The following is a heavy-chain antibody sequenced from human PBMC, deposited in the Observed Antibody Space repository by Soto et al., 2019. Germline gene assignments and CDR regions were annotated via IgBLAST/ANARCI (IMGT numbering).Heavy chain of an antibody. V-gene: IGHV1-69*01. J-gene: IGHJ3*02. CDR1: GGTFSSYA. CDR3: ARDYTDSRGYYRAIAAFDI. D-gene: IGHD3-22*01. Sequence: QVQLVQSGAEVKKPGSSVKVSCKASGGTFSSYAISWVRQAPGQGLEWMGGIIPIFGTANYAQKFQGRVTITADESTSTAYMELSSLRSEDTAVYYCARDYTDSRGYYRAIAAFDIWGQGTMVTVSS. CDR2: IIPIFGTA.